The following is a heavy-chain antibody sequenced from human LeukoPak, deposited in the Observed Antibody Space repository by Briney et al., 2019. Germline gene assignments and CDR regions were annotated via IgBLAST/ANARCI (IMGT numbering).Heavy chain of an antibody. J-gene: IGHJ4*02. CDR3: ATRWNYGGSLDY. CDR1: GFTFSGFG. Sequence: GGSLRLSCAASGFTFSGFGMHWVRQAPGKGLEWVAILWHDGSKKYYADAVQGRFFISRDSSNNTLYLQMNSLRAEDTAVYYCATRWNYGGSLDYWGQGTLVTVSS. V-gene: IGHV3-33*01. CDR2: LWHDGSKK. D-gene: IGHD1-7*01.